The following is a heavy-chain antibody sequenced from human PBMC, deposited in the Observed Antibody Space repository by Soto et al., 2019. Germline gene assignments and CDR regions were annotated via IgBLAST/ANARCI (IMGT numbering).Heavy chain of an antibody. CDR1: GYTFTSYG. V-gene: IGHV1-18*01. D-gene: IGHD4-17*01. CDR2: ISAYNGNT. Sequence: QVPLVQSGAEVKKPGASVKVSCKASGYTFTSYGISWVRQAPGQGLEWMGWISAYNGNTNYAQKLQGRDTMTTDTSTSTAYMELRSLRSDDTAVYYCALDYGDPGAEYFQHWGQGTLVTVSS. CDR3: ALDYGDPGAEYFQH. J-gene: IGHJ1*01.